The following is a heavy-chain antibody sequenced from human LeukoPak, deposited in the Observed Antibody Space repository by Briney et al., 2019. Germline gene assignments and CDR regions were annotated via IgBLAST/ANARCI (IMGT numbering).Heavy chain of an antibody. CDR1: GFTVITND. D-gene: IGHD1-14*01. CDR3: ARGVEPLAANTLAY. CDR2: LYSDGNT. J-gene: IGHJ4*02. V-gene: IGHV3-53*01. Sequence: GSLRLSCAASGFTVITNDMTWVRQAPGKGLEWVSVLYSDGNTKYADSVQGRFTISRDNSKNTLYLEMNSLSPDDTAVYHCARGVEPLAANTLAYWGQGTLVTVSS.